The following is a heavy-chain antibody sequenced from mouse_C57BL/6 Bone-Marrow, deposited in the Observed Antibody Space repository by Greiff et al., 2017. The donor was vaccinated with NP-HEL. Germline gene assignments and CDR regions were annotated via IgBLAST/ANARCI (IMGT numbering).Heavy chain of an antibody. V-gene: IGHV1-72*01. Sequence: QVQLQQSGADLVKPGASVKLSCKASGYTFTSYWMHWVKQRPGRGLEWIGRIDPNSGGTKFNEKFKTKATLTVDKPSSTAYMQLSSLTSEDSAFYYCARYYYGSRGGYFDVWGTGTTVTVSS. J-gene: IGHJ1*03. CDR2: IDPNSGGT. CDR3: ARYYYGSRGGYFDV. D-gene: IGHD1-1*01. CDR1: GYTFTSYW.